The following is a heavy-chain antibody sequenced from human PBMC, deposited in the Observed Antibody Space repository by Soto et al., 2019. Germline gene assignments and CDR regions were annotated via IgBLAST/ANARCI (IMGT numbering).Heavy chain of an antibody. V-gene: IGHV3-30*03. CDR3: TFGANSFDY. CDR1: GFTFSDYG. J-gene: IGHJ4*02. Sequence: QVQLVESGGGVVQPGGSLRVSCAASGFTFSDYGIYWVRQAPGKGLEWVALISYDGKNREYGDTVKGRFTISRDNPKHPLYLQMNSPRVEDTAVYYCTFGANSFDYWGQGTLVTVSS. CDR2: ISYDGKNR. D-gene: IGHD3-10*01.